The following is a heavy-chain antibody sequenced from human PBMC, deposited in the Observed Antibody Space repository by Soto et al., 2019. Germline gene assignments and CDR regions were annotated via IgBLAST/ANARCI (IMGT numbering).Heavy chain of an antibody. D-gene: IGHD2-2*01. CDR1: GFTFSSYA. CDR2: ISGSGGST. J-gene: IGHJ4*02. V-gene: IGHV3-23*01. Sequence: PGGSLRLSCAASGFTFSSYAMSWVRQAPGKGLEWVSAISGSGGSTYYADSVKGRFTISRDNSKNTLYLQMNSLRAEDTAVYYCAKDGGIVVVPAASGYSSGWWSDYWGQGTLVTVSS. CDR3: AKDGGIVVVPAASGYSSGWWSDY.